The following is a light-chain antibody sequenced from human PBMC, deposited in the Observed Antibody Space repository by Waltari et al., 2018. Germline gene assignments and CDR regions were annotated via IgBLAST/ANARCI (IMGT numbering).Light chain of an antibody. J-gene: IGLJ3*02. CDR2: GND. V-gene: IGLV1-44*01. CDR1: YPNIGSRA. CDR3: ATWDDSLNWV. Sequence: QSALTQPPSVSGTPGQRVTISCSGRYPNIGSRAVTWYQQLPGTAPNLLIYGNDHRPSGVPDRFSGSKSGTSASLAISGLQSEDEADYYCATWDDSLNWVFGGGTKLTVL.